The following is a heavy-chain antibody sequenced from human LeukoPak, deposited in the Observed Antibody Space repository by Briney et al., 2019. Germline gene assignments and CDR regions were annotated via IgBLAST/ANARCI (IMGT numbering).Heavy chain of an antibody. CDR2: IYYSGST. CDR3: ARGGTVKRSYYYYGMDV. V-gene: IGHV4-61*08. D-gene: IGHD4-11*01. CDR1: GDSISSGGFY. Sequence: PSETLSLTCTVSGDSISSGGFYWTWIRQHPGKDLEWIGNIYYSGSTNYNPSLKSRVTISVDTSKNQFSLKLSSVTAADTAVYYCARGGTVKRSYYYYGMDVWGQGTTVTVSS. J-gene: IGHJ6*02.